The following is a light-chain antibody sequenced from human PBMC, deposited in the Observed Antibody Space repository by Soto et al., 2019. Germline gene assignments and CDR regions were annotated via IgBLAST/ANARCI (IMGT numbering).Light chain of an antibody. CDR1: QSISSY. Sequence: EIVMTQSPATLSVSPGERATLSCRASQSISSYLAWYQQKSGQAPRLLIYDASTRATGVPARFSGSGSGTDFTLTIDSLEPEDFAVYYCQQRSNWPPITFGQGTLLETK. J-gene: IGKJ5*01. V-gene: IGKV3-11*01. CDR2: DAS. CDR3: QQRSNWPPIT.